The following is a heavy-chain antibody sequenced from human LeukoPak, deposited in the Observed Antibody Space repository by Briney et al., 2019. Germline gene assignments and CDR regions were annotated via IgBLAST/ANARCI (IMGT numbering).Heavy chain of an antibody. CDR3: AKVVALYSYGTGTLFDY. CDR2: ISGSGGST. D-gene: IGHD5-18*01. J-gene: IGHJ4*02. CDR1: GFTFSSYG. V-gene: IGHV3-23*01. Sequence: PGGSLRLSCAASGFTFSSYGMSWVRQAPGKGLEWVSAISGSGGSTYYADSVKGRFTISRDNSKNTLYLQMNSLRAEDTAVYYCAKVVALYSYGTGTLFDYWGQGTLVTVSS.